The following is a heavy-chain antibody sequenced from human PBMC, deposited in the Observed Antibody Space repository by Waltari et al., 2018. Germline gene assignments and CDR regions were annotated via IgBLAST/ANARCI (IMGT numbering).Heavy chain of an antibody. CDR1: GGSISSSSYY. V-gene: IGHV4-39*01. Sequence: QLQLQESGPGLVKPSETLSLTCTVSGGSISSSSYYWGWIRQPPGKGLEWIGSIYYSGSTYDNPSLKSRVTISVDTSKNQFSLKLSSVTAADTAVYYCARQGGGSFDYWGQGTLVTVSS. CDR3: ARQGGGSFDY. J-gene: IGHJ4*02. D-gene: IGHD1-26*01. CDR2: IYYSGST.